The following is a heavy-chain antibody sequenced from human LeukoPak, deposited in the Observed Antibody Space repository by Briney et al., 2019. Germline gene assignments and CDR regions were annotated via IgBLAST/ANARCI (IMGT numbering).Heavy chain of an antibody. Sequence: GGSLRLSCAASGFTFSTYAMSWVRQAPGKGLEWVSSVGDTGGSTYYADSVKGRFTISRDNSKNTLYLQMNSLRAEDTAVYYCARPGIVGATGGTRLDYWGQGTLVTVSS. J-gene: IGHJ4*02. V-gene: IGHV3-23*01. D-gene: IGHD1-26*01. CDR3: ARPGIVGATGGTRLDY. CDR2: VGDTGGST. CDR1: GFTFSTYA.